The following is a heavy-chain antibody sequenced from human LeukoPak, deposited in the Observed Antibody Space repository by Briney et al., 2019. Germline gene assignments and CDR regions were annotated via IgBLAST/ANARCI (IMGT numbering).Heavy chain of an antibody. V-gene: IGHV4-34*01. CDR3: ARATDDEFYLYYGMDV. CDR2: ISQSGGT. CDR1: GGSFSGYY. Sequence: PSETLSLTCAVYGGSFSGYYWSWIRQPPGRGLEWIGEISQSGGTNYNPSLKSRITMSVDTSKNQFSLQLRSMTAADTAVYFCARATDDEFYLYYGMDVWGQGTTVTVSS. D-gene: IGHD3-16*01. J-gene: IGHJ6*02.